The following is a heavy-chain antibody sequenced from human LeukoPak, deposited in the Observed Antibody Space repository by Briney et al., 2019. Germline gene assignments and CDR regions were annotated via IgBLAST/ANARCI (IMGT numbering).Heavy chain of an antibody. D-gene: IGHD2-15*01. Sequence: GGSLRLSCAASGLTFSNYWMSWVRQAPGKGLEWVANIKQDGSETYYVDSVKGRFTISRDNAKNSLYLQMNSLRAEDTAVYYCAREAPFCTSGSCYSVDYYYYYFMDVWGKGTTVTVSS. V-gene: IGHV3-7*01. CDR2: IKQDGSET. CDR3: AREAPFCTSGSCYSVDYYYYYFMDV. J-gene: IGHJ6*03. CDR1: GLTFSNYW.